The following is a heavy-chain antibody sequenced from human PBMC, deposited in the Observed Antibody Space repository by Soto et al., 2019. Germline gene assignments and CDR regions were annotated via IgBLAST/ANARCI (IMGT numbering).Heavy chain of an antibody. D-gene: IGHD5-12*01. CDR1: GFTVSSYG. CDR2: ICDDGSNK. V-gene: IGHV3-33*01. Sequence: XEFLRLSVAAPGFTVSSYGTHGVRQAPGKGLEWVAVICDDGSNKYYADSVKGRFTISRDNSKNTLYLQMNSLRAEDTAVYYCASSHIVATFASGGRPLPDCCGQGPLVTVS. CDR3: ASSHIVATFASGGRPLPDC. J-gene: IGHJ4*02.